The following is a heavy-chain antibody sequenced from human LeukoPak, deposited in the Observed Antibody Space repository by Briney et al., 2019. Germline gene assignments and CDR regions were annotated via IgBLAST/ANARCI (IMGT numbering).Heavy chain of an antibody. J-gene: IGHJ4*02. Sequence: SETLSLTCTVSGGSISSSSYYWGWIRQPPGKGLEWIGSIYYSGSTYYNPSLKSRVTISVDTSKNQFSLKLSSVTAADTAVYYCARHRTGSGRIDYWGQGTLVTVSS. V-gene: IGHV4-39*01. CDR3: ARHRTGSGRIDY. CDR1: GGSISSSSYY. CDR2: IYYSGST. D-gene: IGHD3-10*01.